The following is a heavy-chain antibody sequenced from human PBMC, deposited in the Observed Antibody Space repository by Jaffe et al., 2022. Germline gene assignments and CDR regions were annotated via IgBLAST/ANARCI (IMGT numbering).Heavy chain of an antibody. V-gene: IGHV5-51*03. CDR3: VRLPTPYSLGELSGYYFDY. D-gene: IGHD3-16*02. CDR1: GYSFTSYW. CDR2: IYPGDSDT. Sequence: EVQLVQSGAEVKKPGESLKISCKGSGYSFTSYWIGWVRQMPGKGLEWMGIIYPGDSDTRYSPSFQGQVTISADKSISTAYLQWSSLKASDTAMYYCVRLPTPYSLGELSGYYFDYWGQGTLVTVSS. J-gene: IGHJ4*02.